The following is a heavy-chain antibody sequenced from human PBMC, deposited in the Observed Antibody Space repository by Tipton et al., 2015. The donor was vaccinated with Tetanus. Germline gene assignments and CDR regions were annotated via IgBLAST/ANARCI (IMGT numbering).Heavy chain of an antibody. J-gene: IGHJ4*02. Sequence: LRLSCTVSGGSIRSGGFYWSWIRQHPVKGLEWIGYIYYTGNTYYNPSLKSRVTISVDTSKNQFSLKLSSVTAADTAVYYCARRGVSARFDDWGQGTLVTVSS. CDR1: GGSIRSGGFY. V-gene: IGHV4-31*03. CDR2: IYYTGNT. D-gene: IGHD2-8*01. CDR3: ARRGVSARFDD.